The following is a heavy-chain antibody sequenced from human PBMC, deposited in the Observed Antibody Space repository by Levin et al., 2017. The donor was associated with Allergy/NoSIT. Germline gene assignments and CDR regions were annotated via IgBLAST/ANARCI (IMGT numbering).Heavy chain of an antibody. D-gene: IGHD2-15*01. V-gene: IGHV4-31*03. J-gene: IGHJ6*02. CDR3: ARDRLGVEQHTYGMDV. Sequence: PSETLSLTCTVSGGSISSGGYYWSWVRQHPGKGLEWIGYIYYSGSTYYNPSLKSRVTISVDTSKNQFSLKLSSVTAADTAMYYCARDRLGVEQHTYGMDVWGQGTTVTVSS. CDR1: GGSISSGGYY. CDR2: IYYSGST.